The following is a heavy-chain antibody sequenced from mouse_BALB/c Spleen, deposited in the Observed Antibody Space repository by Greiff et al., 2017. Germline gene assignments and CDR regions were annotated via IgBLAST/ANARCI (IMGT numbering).Heavy chain of an antibody. Sequence: QVHVKQSGPELVKPGASVKISCKASGYAFSSSWMNWVKQRPGQGLEWIGRIYPGDGDTNYNGKFKGKATLTADKSSSTAYMQLSSLTSEDSAVYFCARWYGYLDYWGQGTTLTVSS. V-gene: IGHV1-82*01. CDR1: GYAFSSSW. CDR3: ARWYGYLDY. J-gene: IGHJ2*01. CDR2: IYPGDGDT. D-gene: IGHD2-14*01.